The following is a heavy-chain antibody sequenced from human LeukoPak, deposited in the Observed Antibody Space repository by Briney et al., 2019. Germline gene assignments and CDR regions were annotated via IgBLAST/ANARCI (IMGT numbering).Heavy chain of an antibody. D-gene: IGHD6-13*01. CDR2: IYYSGST. Sequence: PSETLSLTCTVSGGSISSGGYYWSWIRQHPGKGLEWIGYIYYSGSTYYNPSLKSRVTISVDTSKNQFSLKLSSVTAADTAVYYCARVRFGAAVASRFDPWGQGTLVTVSS. CDR1: GGSISSGGYY. J-gene: IGHJ5*02. V-gene: IGHV4-31*03. CDR3: ARVRFGAAVASRFDP.